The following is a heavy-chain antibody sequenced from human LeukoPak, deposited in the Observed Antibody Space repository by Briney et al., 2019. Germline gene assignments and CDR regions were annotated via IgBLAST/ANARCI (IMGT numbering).Heavy chain of an antibody. J-gene: IGHJ4*02. CDR3: ARDSGGSSWSPPLDF. CDR2: ITPSGTYV. CDR1: GFTFTDYN. D-gene: IGHD2-2*01. Sequence: GGSLRLFCAASGFTFTDYNMNWVRQAPGRGLECVSAITPSGTYVAYADSVKGRFTISRDNANNSLYLQMNSLRPGDTAIYYCARDSGGSSWSPPLDFWGQGTLVTVSS. V-gene: IGHV3-21*01.